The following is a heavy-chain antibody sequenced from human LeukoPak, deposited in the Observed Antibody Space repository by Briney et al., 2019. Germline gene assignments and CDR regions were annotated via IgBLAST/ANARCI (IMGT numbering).Heavy chain of an antibody. Sequence: GGSLRLSCAASGFTFSSYSMNWVRQAPGKGLEWVSSIISSSSYVYYADSVKGRFTISRDNAKNLLSLQMSSLRAEDTAVYCCARAVDGKWFDPWGQGTLVTVSS. J-gene: IGHJ5*02. CDR3: ARAVDGKWFDP. CDR1: GFTFSSYS. D-gene: IGHD5-24*01. CDR2: IISSSSYV. V-gene: IGHV3-21*01.